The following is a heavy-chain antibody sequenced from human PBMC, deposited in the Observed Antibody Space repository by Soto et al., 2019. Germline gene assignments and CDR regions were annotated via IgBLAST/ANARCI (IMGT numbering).Heavy chain of an antibody. J-gene: IGHJ4*02. CDR2: IIPIFGTA. CDR1: GGTFSSYA. V-gene: IGHV1-69*13. Sequence: GASVKVSCKASGGTFSSYAISWVRQAPGQGLEWMGGIIPIFGTANYAQKFQGRVTITADESTSTAYMELSSLRSEDTAVYYCARARGDGYNFAYNFDYWGQGTLVTVSS. CDR3: ARARGDGYNFAYNFDY. D-gene: IGHD5-12*01.